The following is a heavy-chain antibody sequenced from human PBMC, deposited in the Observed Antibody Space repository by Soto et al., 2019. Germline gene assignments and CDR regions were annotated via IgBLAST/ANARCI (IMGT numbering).Heavy chain of an antibody. V-gene: IGHV3-23*01. Sequence: PGGSLRLSCTASGFAFNTYDMSWVRQAPGKGLEWVSGITSGGERTYYADSVKGRFTISRDNSKNTLYLQMNSLRAEDTAVYYCAREGPYYYGMDVWGQGTTVTVSS. CDR2: ITSGGERT. CDR1: GFAFNTYD. CDR3: AREGPYYYGMDV. J-gene: IGHJ6*02.